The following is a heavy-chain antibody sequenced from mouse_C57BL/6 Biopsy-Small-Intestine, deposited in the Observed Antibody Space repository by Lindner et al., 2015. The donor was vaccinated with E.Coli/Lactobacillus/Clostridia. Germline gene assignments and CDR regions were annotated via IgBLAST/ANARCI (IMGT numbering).Heavy chain of an antibody. J-gene: IGHJ2*01. CDR1: GYPFTEYT. Sequence: VQLQESGTELVKPGASVNLSCKASGYPFTEYTIHWVKQRSGQGLEWIGWFNPGSGSIKYNEKFRDKASLTADKSSSTVYMELSRLTSEDSAVYFCARHEESVGSLPYFDYWGQGTTLTVSS. CDR2: FNPGSGSI. CDR3: ARHEESVGSLPYFDY. V-gene: IGHV1-62-2*01. D-gene: IGHD2-1*01.